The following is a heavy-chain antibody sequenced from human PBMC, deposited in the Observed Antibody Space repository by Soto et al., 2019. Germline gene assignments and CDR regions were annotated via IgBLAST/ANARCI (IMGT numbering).Heavy chain of an antibody. V-gene: IGHV1-8*01. CDR1: GYTFTSYD. D-gene: IGHD1-26*01. Sequence: QVQLVQSGAEVKKPGASVKVSCKTSGYTFTSYDINWVRQATGQGLEWMGWMNPNSGNTAYAQKFQGRVTMTTNTSTSTAYMELGSLTSEDTAVYYCARERSSGAFDIWGQGTMVTVSS. J-gene: IGHJ3*02. CDR3: ARERSSGAFDI. CDR2: MNPNSGNT.